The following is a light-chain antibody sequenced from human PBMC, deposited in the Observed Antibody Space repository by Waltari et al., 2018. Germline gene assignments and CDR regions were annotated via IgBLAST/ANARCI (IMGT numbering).Light chain of an antibody. Sequence: DIQMTQSPSSVSASIGDRVTITCRASQDINIWLAWCQQKPGRAPQVLIFEATRLQSGVPSRFSGSGSGTEFTLTISSLQPEDFATYYCQQANSFPRTFGQGTRLEIK. CDR2: EAT. V-gene: IGKV1D-12*01. J-gene: IGKJ5*01. CDR3: QQANSFPRT. CDR1: QDINIW.